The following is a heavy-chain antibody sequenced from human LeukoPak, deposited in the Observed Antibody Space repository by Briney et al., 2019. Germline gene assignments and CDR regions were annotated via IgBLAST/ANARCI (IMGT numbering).Heavy chain of an antibody. Sequence: PGGSLRLSCAASGFTFSSYGMNWVRQAPGKGLEWVSSISSRSSYIYYADSVKGRFTISRDNAKNSLYLQMNSLRAEDTAVYYCARTTIVKYGLGTYYNIFAFDIWGQGTMVTVSS. CDR1: GFTFSSYG. CDR3: ARTTIVKYGLGTYYNIFAFDI. D-gene: IGHD3-10*01. V-gene: IGHV3-21*01. J-gene: IGHJ3*02. CDR2: ISSRSSYI.